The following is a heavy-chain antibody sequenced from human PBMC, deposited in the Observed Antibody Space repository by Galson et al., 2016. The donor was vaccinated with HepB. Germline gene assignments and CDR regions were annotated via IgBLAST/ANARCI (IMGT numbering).Heavy chain of an antibody. CDR1: GGTFNSNA. CDR3: ARIQKDSSAYGYFYYGMDV. J-gene: IGHJ6*02. CDR2: IIPIFGTA. D-gene: IGHD5-18*01. Sequence: QSGAEVKKPGESLKISCKASGGTFNSNAVSWVRQVPGHGLEWMGGIIPIFGTANYAQKFQGRVTITADESTSTAYMELSSLRSEDTAVYYCARIQKDSSAYGYFYYGMDVWGQGTTVTVSS. V-gene: IGHV1-69*01.